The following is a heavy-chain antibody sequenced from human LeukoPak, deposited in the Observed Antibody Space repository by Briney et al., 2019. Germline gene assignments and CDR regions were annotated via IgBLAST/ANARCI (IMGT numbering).Heavy chain of an antibody. CDR1: GFSFSSSW. Sequence: GGSLRLSCAASGFSFSSSWMSWVRQAPGKGLKWVANIKEDGSEKNYVDSVKGRFTISRDNAKSSLYVEMNSLRVEDTAVYYCARAGNGFGYWGQGALVTVSS. J-gene: IGHJ4*02. D-gene: IGHD2-8*01. CDR2: IKEDGSEK. CDR3: ARAGNGFGY. V-gene: IGHV3-7*01.